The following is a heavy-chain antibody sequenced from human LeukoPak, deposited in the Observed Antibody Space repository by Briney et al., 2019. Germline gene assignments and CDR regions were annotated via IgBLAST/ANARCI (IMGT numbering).Heavy chain of an antibody. J-gene: IGHJ2*01. V-gene: IGHV3-30*03. CDR3: ARASGYDDWYFDL. D-gene: IGHD3-3*01. Sequence: PGGSLRLSCAASGFTFSSYGMHWVRQAPGKGLEWVAVISYDGSNKYYADSVKGRFTISRDNSKNTLYLQMNSLRAEDTAVYYCARASGYDDWYFDLWGRGTLVTVSS. CDR1: GFTFSSYG. CDR2: ISYDGSNK.